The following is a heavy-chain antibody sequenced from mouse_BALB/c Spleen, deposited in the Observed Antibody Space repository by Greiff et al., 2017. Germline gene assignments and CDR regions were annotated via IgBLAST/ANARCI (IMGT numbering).Heavy chain of an antibody. CDR3: ARAGLRPYYAMDY. D-gene: IGHD2-4*01. J-gene: IGHJ4*01. Sequence: VKLVESGAELVKPGASVKLSCKTSGYTFTSYWIQWVKQRPGQGLGWIGEIFPGTGTTYYNEKFKGKATLTIDTSSSTAYTQLSSLTSEDSAVYFCARAGLRPYYAMDYWGQGTSVTVSS. V-gene: IGHV1S132*01. CDR1: GYTFTSYW. CDR2: IFPGTGTT.